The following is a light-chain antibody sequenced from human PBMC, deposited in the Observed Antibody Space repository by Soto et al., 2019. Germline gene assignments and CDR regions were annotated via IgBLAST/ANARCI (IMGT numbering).Light chain of an antibody. J-gene: IGLJ3*02. V-gene: IGLV2-23*01. CDR1: CSDVGSYNL. Sequence: QSALTQPASVSGSPGQSITISCTGTCSDVGSYNLVSWYQQHPGKAPKLMIYEGSKRPSGVSNRFSGSKSGNTASLTISGLQAEDEADYYCCSYAGSTRVFGGGTKLTVL. CDR2: EGS. CDR3: CSYAGSTRV.